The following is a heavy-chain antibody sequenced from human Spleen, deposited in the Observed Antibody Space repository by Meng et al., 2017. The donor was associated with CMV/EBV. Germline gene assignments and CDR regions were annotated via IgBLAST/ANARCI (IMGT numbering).Heavy chain of an antibody. Sequence: GGSLRLSCADSGFIVSINQMLWVRQAPGKGLVWVSRINSDGSSTSYADSVKGRFTISRDNAKNTLYLQMNSLRAEDTAVYYCARDPRRTYCSSTSCYGLGYYYGMDVWGQGTTVTVSS. V-gene: IGHV3-74*01. CDR3: ARDPRRTYCSSTSCYGLGYYYGMDV. J-gene: IGHJ6*02. CDR1: GFIVSINQ. CDR2: INSDGSST. D-gene: IGHD2-2*01.